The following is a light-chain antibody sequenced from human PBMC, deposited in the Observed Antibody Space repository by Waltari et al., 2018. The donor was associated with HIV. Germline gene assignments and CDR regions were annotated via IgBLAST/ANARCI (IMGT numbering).Light chain of an antibody. CDR1: SSNIGSNT. CDR2: SYG. V-gene: IGLV1-44*01. Sequence: QSVLNQAPSASGTPGQRVTISCSGSSSNIGSNTVTWYQQFPGTAPKLLIYSYGRRPAGVPERFSGSKSATSASLAISGLRSEDEADYYCATWDDSLNGWVFGGGTKLTVL. CDR3: ATWDDSLNGWV. J-gene: IGLJ3*02.